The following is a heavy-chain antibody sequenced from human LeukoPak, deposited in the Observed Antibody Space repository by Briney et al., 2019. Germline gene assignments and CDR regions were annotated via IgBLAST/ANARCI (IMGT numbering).Heavy chain of an antibody. V-gene: IGHV4-30-2*01. Sequence: SETLSLTCAVSGGSISSGGYSWSWIRQPPGKGLEWIGYIYHSGSTYYNPSLKSRVTISVDRSKNQFSLKLSSVTAADTAVYYCARGAMVWGTPGPYGMDVWGQGTTVTVSS. CDR2: IYHSGST. CDR1: GGSISSGGYS. J-gene: IGHJ6*02. D-gene: IGHD3-10*01. CDR3: ARGAMVWGTPGPYGMDV.